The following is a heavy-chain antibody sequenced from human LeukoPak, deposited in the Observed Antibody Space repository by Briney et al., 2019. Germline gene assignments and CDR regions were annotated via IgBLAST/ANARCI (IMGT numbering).Heavy chain of an antibody. CDR1: GGSIGSSSYY. D-gene: IGHD4-17*01. Sequence: SETLSLTCTVSGGSIGSSSYYWGWIRQPPGKGLEWIGSIYYSGSTYYNPSLKSRVTISVDTSKNQFSLKLSSVTTADTAVYYCARHLRTTVTTLSWFDPWGQGTLVTVSS. CDR2: IYYSGST. CDR3: ARHLRTTVTTLSWFDP. V-gene: IGHV4-39*01. J-gene: IGHJ5*02.